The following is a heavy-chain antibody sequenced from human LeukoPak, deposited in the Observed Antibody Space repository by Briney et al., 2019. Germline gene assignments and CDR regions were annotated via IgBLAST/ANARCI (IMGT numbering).Heavy chain of an antibody. J-gene: IGHJ4*02. Sequence: GGSLRLSCAASGFTFNNYAMSWVRQAPGKGLEWVSGISGSDYTYYTDSVKGRFTISRDNSKNTLYLQMNSPRAEDTAVYYCAKGVRYLDWWILDYWGQGTLVTVSS. V-gene: IGHV3-23*01. D-gene: IGHD3-9*01. CDR2: ISGSDYT. CDR1: GFTFNNYA. CDR3: AKGVRYLDWWILDY.